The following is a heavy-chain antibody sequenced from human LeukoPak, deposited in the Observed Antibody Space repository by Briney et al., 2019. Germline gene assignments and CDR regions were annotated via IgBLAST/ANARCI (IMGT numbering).Heavy chain of an antibody. CDR1: GGTFSSYA. CDR2: IIPILGIA. D-gene: IGHD6-19*01. Sequence: SVKVSFKASGGTFSSYAISWVRQAPGQGLEWMGRIIPILGIANYAQKFQGRVTITADKSTSTAYMELSSLRSEDTAVYYCARDQIAVAGNWFDPWGQGTLVTVSS. J-gene: IGHJ5*02. CDR3: ARDQIAVAGNWFDP. V-gene: IGHV1-69*04.